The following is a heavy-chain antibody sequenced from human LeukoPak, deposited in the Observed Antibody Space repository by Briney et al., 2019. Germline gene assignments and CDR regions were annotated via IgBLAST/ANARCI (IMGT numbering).Heavy chain of an antibody. J-gene: IGHJ4*02. V-gene: IGHV1-46*01. CDR3: ARGDYYDSSGYLQFDY. CDR1: GYTFTSYY. D-gene: IGHD3-22*01. Sequence: ASVKVSCKASGYTFTSYYMHWVRQAPGQGLEWMGIINPSGGSTSYAQKFQGRVTMTRDTSTSTVYMELSSLRSGDTAVYYCARGDYYDSSGYLQFDYWGQGTLVTVSS. CDR2: INPSGGST.